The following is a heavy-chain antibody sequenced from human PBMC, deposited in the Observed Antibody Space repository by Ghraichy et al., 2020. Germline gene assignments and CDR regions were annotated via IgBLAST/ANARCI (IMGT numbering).Heavy chain of an antibody. Sequence: SETLSLTCAVYGGSFSGYYWSWIRQPPGKGLEWIGEINHSGSTNYNPSLKSRVTISVDTSKNQFSLKLSSVTAADTAVYYCARGKALWTAMVTSVRDHYGMDVWGQGTTVTVSS. CDR1: GGSFSGYY. J-gene: IGHJ6*02. CDR2: INHSGST. V-gene: IGHV4-34*01. D-gene: IGHD5-18*01. CDR3: ARGKALWTAMVTSVRDHYGMDV.